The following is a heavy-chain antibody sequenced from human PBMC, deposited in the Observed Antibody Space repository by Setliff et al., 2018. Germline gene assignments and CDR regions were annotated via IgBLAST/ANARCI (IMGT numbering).Heavy chain of an antibody. V-gene: IGHV1-69*13. CDR3: ARAFSHDILTAYYYY. CDR1: GGTFSSYA. CDR2: IIPIFGTA. D-gene: IGHD3-9*01. Sequence: GASVKVSCKASGGTFSSYAINWVRQAPGQGLEWMGGIIPIFGTANYAQKFQGRVTITVDESTSTAYMELSSLRSEDTAVYYCARAFSHDILTAYYYYWGQGTLVTVSS. J-gene: IGHJ4*02.